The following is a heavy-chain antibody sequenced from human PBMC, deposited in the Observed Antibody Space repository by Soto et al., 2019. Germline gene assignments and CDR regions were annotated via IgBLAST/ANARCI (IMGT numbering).Heavy chain of an antibody. CDR2: IYYTGTT. V-gene: IGHV4-31*03. Sequence: SETLSLTCTVSNGSISDGTYHWSWIRQLPGKGLVWIEYIYYTGTTDYNPSLKSRVTISADTSKNQFSLKLSSVAAADTAVYHCARLVYGGSHFDQWGQGTQVTVSS. D-gene: IGHD4-17*01. J-gene: IGHJ4*02. CDR1: NGSISDGTYH. CDR3: ARLVYGGSHFDQ.